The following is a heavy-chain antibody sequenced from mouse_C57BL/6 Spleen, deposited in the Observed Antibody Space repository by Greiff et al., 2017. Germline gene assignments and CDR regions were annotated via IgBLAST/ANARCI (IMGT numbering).Heavy chain of an antibody. CDR2: IDPSDSET. D-gene: IGHD2-3*01. CDR1: GYTFTSYW. J-gene: IGHJ4*01. V-gene: IGHV1-52*01. Sequence: VQLQQSGAELVRPGSSVKLSCKASGYTFTSYWMHWVKQRPIQGLEWIGNIDPSDSETHYNQKFKDKATLTVDKSSSTAYMQLSSLTSEDSAVYYCARYPDGFYYYAMDYSCQGTSVTVSS. CDR3: ARYPDGFYYYAMDY.